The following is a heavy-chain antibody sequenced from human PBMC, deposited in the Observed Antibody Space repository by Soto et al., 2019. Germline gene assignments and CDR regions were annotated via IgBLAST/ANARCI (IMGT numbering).Heavy chain of an antibody. CDR3: AKDRQYYYDSSGSHYFDY. CDR2: ISGSGGST. Sequence: GGSLRLSCAASGFTFSSYAMSWVRQAPGKGLEWVSAISGSGGSTYYADSVKGRFTISRDNSKNTLYLQMNSLRAEDTAVYYCAKDRQYYYDSSGSHYFDYWGQGTLVTVSS. V-gene: IGHV3-23*01. D-gene: IGHD3-22*01. CDR1: GFTFSSYA. J-gene: IGHJ4*02.